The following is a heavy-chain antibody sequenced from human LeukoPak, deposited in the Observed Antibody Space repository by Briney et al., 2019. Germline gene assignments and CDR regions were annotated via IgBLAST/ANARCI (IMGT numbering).Heavy chain of an antibody. CDR2: IYWDDDK. CDR1: GFSLTTSGLG. Sequence: ESGPTLLKPTQTLTLTCTFFGFSLTTSGLGVGWIRQPPVKALEWLELIYWDDDKRYIPSPKSRLTITKDTSKIQLFLTMTNMDPVDTATYYCARSGTYGDSFCFDSWGQGTLVTVSS. J-gene: IGHJ4*02. V-gene: IGHV2-5*02. D-gene: IGHD4-17*01. CDR3: ARSGTYGDSFCFDS.